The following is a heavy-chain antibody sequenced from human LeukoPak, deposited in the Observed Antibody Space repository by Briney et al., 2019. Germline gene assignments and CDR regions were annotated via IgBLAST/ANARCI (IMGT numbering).Heavy chain of an antibody. V-gene: IGHV5-51*01. CDR2: IYPGDSDT. D-gene: IGHD2-15*01. J-gene: IGHJ4*02. CDR1: GYSFTSYW. CDR3: ARRVEARYCSGGSCYSVDYFDY. Sequence: GESLKISCKGSGYSFTSYWIGWVRQMPGKGLEWMGNIYPGDSDTRYSPSFQGQVTISADKSISTAYLQWSSLKASDTAMYYCARRVEARYCSGGSCYSVDYFDYWGQGTLVTVSS.